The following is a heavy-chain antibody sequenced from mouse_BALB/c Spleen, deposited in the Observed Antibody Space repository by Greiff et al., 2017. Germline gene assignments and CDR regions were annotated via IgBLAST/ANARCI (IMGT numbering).Heavy chain of an antibody. CDR3: ATFTTLVARYFDV. V-gene: IGHV5-12-1*01. D-gene: IGHD1-1*01. J-gene: IGHJ1*01. CDR1: GFAFSSYD. Sequence: EVMLVESGGGLVKPGGSLKLSCAASGFAFSSYDMSWVRQTPEKRLEWVAYISSGGGSTYYPATVKGRFTISRDNAKNTLYLQMSSLKSEDTAMYYVATFTTLVARYFDVWGAGTTVTVSS. CDR2: ISSGGGST.